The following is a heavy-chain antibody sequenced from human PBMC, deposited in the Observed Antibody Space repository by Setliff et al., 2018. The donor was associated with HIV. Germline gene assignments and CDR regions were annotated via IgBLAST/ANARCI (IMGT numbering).Heavy chain of an antibody. CDR3: ARDQRLPGVQPPYWYFDL. J-gene: IGHJ2*01. Sequence: PSETLSLTCAVYGGSFSGYFCIWVRQPPGEGLEWIGEISHSGNTDYNSSLKSRVTISVDTSKKQFSLEMRSLTAADTAIYYCARDQRLPGVQPPYWYFDLWGRGTLVTVSS. CDR2: ISHSGNT. V-gene: IGHV4-34*01. D-gene: IGHD2-2*01. CDR1: GGSFSGYF.